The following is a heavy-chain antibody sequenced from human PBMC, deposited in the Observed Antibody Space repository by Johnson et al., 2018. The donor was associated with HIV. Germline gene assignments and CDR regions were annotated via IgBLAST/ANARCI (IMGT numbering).Heavy chain of an antibody. Sequence: VQLLESGGGLVQSVGSLRLSCGASGFSVSNNHMNWVRQAPGKGLEWVPAIDSDGETYYPASVKGRFTTSRENYKHSFYLHMNSLRAGDTAVYYCARRSITSDGFDIWGQGTMGTVSS. V-gene: IGHV3-13*01. J-gene: IGHJ3*02. D-gene: IGHD2-2*01. CDR1: GFSVSNNH. CDR3: ARRSITSDGFDI. CDR2: IDSDGET.